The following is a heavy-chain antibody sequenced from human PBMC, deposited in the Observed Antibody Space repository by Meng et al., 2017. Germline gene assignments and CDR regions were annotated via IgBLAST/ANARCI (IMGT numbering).Heavy chain of an antibody. CDR1: CGSISSSSSY. D-gene: IGHD6-13*01. CDR3: AMIRIAAAVLDY. Sequence: LQLQESGPGLVKPSETLSLTCTVSCGSISSSSSYWGWIRQPPGKGLEWIGSIYYSGSTYYTPSLKSRVTISVDTSKNQFSLKLSSVTAADTAVYYCAMIRIAAAVLDYWGQGTLVTVSS. J-gene: IGHJ4*02. V-gene: IGHV4-39*07. CDR2: IYYSGST.